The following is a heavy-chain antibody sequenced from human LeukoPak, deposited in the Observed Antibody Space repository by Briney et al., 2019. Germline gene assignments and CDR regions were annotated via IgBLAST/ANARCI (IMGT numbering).Heavy chain of an antibody. V-gene: IGHV3-30*18. D-gene: IGHD4-17*01. Sequence: GGSLRLSCAASGFTFRSSGMHWVRQAPGKGLGWVAVISYDGSNTYSADSVKGRFTISRDNSKNTLYLQMNSLRAEDTAVYYGAKDGDYGDYPSDGNDFDYWGQGTLVTVSS. CDR1: GFTFRSSG. J-gene: IGHJ4*02. CDR3: AKDGDYGDYPSDGNDFDY. CDR2: ISYDGSNT.